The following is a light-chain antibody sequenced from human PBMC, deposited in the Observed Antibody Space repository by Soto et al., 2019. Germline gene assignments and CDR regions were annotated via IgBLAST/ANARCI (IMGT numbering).Light chain of an antibody. CDR3: QHYNSYSEA. V-gene: IGKV3-15*01. CDR2: GAS. J-gene: IGKJ1*01. Sequence: EIVLIQSPATLSLSPGERATLSCRASQNIADNLAWYQQKPGQAPRLLIYGASTRATGIPARFSGSGSGTEFTLTISSLQPDDFATYYCQHYNSYSEAFGQGTKVDIK. CDR1: QNIADN.